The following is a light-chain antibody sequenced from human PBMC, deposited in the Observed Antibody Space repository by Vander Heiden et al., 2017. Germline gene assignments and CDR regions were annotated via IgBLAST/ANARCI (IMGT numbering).Light chain of an antibody. CDR1: KSIDNF. CDR2: AAA. V-gene: IGKV1-39*01. Sequence: DIQMTQSPSSLSASVGDRDTITCRASKSIDNFLNLYQQKPGKAPKLLIYAAAKLDSWVPSRFSGSGSGTHFSLTISSIQPEDSETDICQQSYSSPRITFGLGTRLEIE. J-gene: IGKJ5*01. CDR3: QQSYSSPRIT.